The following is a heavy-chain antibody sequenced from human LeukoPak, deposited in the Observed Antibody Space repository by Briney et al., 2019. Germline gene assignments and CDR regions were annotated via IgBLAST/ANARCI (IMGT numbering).Heavy chain of an antibody. CDR3: ARLEGYYYDSSGYSGSPNWFDP. CDR2: IYYSGST. CDR1: GGSISSSSYY. V-gene: IGHV4-39*01. D-gene: IGHD3-22*01. Sequence: PSETLSLTCTVSGGSISSSSYYWGWIRQPPGKGLEWIGSIYYSGSTYYNPSLKSRVTISVDTSKNQFSLKLSSVTAADTAVYYCARLEGYYYDSSGYSGSPNWFDPWGQGTLVTVSS. J-gene: IGHJ5*02.